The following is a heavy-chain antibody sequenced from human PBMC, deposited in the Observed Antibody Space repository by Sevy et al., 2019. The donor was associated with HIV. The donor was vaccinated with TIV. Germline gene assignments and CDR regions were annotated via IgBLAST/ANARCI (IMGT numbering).Heavy chain of an antibody. J-gene: IGHJ6*02. Sequence: GGSLRLSCAVSGFTFSRFGMHWVRQAPGKGLEWVAVISYDGNDKHYAESVKGRFTISRDNSKNTLHLEMNSLRAEDTAVDYCASDQQITIVGEITDYYFYYGMDVWGQGTTVTVSS. CDR3: ASDQQITIVGEITDYYFYYGMDV. CDR2: ISYDGNDK. V-gene: IGHV3-30*04. CDR1: GFTFSRFG. D-gene: IGHD3-3*01.